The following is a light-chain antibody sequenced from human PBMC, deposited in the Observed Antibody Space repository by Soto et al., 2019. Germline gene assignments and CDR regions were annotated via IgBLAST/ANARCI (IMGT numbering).Light chain of an antibody. CDR1: SGSVSSSDY. CDR2: STN. V-gene: IGLV8-61*01. Sequence: QAVVTQEPSFSVSPGGTVTLTCGLSSGSVSSSDYPSWYQQTPGQAPRTLIYSTNTRSSGVPDRFSGSILGNKAALTIAGAHADDESDYYCVLYMGNGIWVFGGGTKLTVL. CDR3: VLYMGNGIWV. J-gene: IGLJ3*02.